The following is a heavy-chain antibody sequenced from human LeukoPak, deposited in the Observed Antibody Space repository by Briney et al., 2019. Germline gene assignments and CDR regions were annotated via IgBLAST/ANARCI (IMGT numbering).Heavy chain of an antibody. J-gene: IGHJ4*02. Sequence: GESLQISCKGSGYSFTSYWIAWVRQKPGKGLEWLGIIYPGDSDTRYSPSFQGQVTISAGKSISTAYLQWSSLKASDTAMYYCARGLGYTYGFSSYYFDYWGQGTLVTVSS. D-gene: IGHD5-18*01. CDR1: GYSFTSYW. CDR3: ARGLGYTYGFSSYYFDY. CDR2: IYPGDSDT. V-gene: IGHV5-51*01.